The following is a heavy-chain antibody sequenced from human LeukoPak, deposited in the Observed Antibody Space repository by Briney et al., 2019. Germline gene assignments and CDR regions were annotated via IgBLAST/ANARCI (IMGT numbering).Heavy chain of an antibody. J-gene: IGHJ5*02. Sequence: ASVKVSCKASGYTFTSYGFSWVRQAPGQGLEWMGWISGHNGDTNYAQKLQDRVSITTDTSTSTAYMELRSLRSEDTAVYYCARAGADYGGIRGNWFDPWGQGTLVTVSS. D-gene: IGHD4-23*01. V-gene: IGHV1-18*01. CDR1: GYTFTSYG. CDR3: ARAGADYGGIRGNWFDP. CDR2: ISGHNGDT.